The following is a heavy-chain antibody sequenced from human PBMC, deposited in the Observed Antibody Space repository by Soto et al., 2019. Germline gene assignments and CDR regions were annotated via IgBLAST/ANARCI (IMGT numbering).Heavy chain of an antibody. V-gene: IGHV4-4*08. D-gene: IGHD1-26*01. Sequence: SETLSLTCSVSGASIRSYYWHWIRQPPGKGLEWIGYVYTSDYTRYSSSLKSRVTISVDTSKSQLSLKLTSMTAADTAVYYCARDMHAGFTHYFDPWGQGTLVTVSS. CDR3: ARDMHAGFTHYFDP. CDR2: VYTSDYT. CDR1: GASIRSYY. J-gene: IGHJ5*02.